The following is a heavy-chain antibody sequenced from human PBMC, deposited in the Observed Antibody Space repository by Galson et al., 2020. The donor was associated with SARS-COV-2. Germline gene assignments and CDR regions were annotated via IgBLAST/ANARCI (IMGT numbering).Heavy chain of an antibody. Sequence: GGSLRLSCAASGFIFSNYGMHWVRQAPGTGLEWVGFIDYDGTEKYYADSVKGRFTIARDNSKNTVYLQMNSLRSDDTAVYYCFPAAGVTHRGQGTLVTV. V-gene: IGHV3-30*02. D-gene: IGHD6-13*01. CDR3: FPAAGVTH. CDR1: GFIFSNYG. J-gene: IGHJ4*02. CDR2: IDYDGTEK.